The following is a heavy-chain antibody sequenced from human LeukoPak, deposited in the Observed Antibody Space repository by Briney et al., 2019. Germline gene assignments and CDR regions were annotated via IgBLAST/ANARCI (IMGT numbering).Heavy chain of an antibody. CDR2: ISSSSSYI. V-gene: IGHV3-21*04. Sequence: GGSLRLSCAASGFTFSSYSMNWVRQAPGKGLEWVSSISSSSSYIYYADSVKGRFTISRDNAKNTLYLQMNSLRAEDTAVYYCSKGETDYDILTGYALNNYYYYMDVWGKGTTVTVSS. D-gene: IGHD3-9*01. J-gene: IGHJ6*03. CDR1: GFTFSSYS. CDR3: SKGETDYDILTGYALNNYYYYMDV.